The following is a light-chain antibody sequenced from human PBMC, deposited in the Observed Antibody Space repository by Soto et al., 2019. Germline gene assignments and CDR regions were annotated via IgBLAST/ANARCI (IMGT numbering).Light chain of an antibody. CDR1: SSDVGGYNY. CDR2: DVS. V-gene: IGLV2-14*01. Sequence: QSVLTQPASVSGSPGQSITISRTGTSSDVGGYNYVSWYQQHPGKAPKLMIYDVSNRPSGVSNRFSGSKSGNTASLTISGLQAEDEADYYCSSYTSSSTLENVFGTGTKLTVL. CDR3: SSYTSSSTLENV. J-gene: IGLJ1*01.